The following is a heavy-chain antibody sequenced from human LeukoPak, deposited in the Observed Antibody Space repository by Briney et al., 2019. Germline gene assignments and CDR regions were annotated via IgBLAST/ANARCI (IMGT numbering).Heavy chain of an antibody. Sequence: ASVKVSCKVSGGTFSSYAISWVRQAPGQGLEWMGRIIPIFGTANYAQKFQGRVTITTDESTSTAYMELSSLRSEDTAVYYCARSGVLVGATRLDYWGQGTLVTVSS. D-gene: IGHD1-26*01. CDR1: GGTFSSYA. V-gene: IGHV1-69*05. CDR3: ARSGVLVGATRLDY. CDR2: IIPIFGTA. J-gene: IGHJ4*02.